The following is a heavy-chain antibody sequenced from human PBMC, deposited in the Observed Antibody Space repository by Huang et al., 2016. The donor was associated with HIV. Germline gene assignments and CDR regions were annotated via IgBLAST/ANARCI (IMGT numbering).Heavy chain of an antibody. D-gene: IGHD3-22*01. Sequence: VQLIESGGGVVQPGKSLRFSCATSGFILSNYGMHWVRQAEGKGVKWVAFIRNDGMKKNYADSVRGRFTVGRDNGNNTLLLQMRSLGVDDTAVYYCARGDYYDSSGYHPGYFDYWGQGILVTVSS. CDR3: ARGDYYDSSGYHPGYFDY. CDR1: GFILSNYG. V-gene: IGHV3-33*04. J-gene: IGHJ4*02. CDR2: IRNDGMKK.